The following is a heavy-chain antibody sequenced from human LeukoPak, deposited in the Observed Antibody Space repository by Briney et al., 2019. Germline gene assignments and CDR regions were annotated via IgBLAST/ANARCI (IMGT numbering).Heavy chain of an antibody. CDR1: GFTFTNYA. CDR3: ARGAEYSGAWCQDY. V-gene: IGHV3-21*01. D-gene: IGHD6-19*01. CDR2: ISSSNTYI. J-gene: IGHJ4*02. Sequence: GGSLRLSCAASGFTFTNYAMNWVRQAPGKGLEWVSSISSSNTYIYYADSVKGRFTISRDNAKNSLSLQMNSLRAEDTAVYYCARGAEYSGAWCQDYWGQGTLVTVSS.